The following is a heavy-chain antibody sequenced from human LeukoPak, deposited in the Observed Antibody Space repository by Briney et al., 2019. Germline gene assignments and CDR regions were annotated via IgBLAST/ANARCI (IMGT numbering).Heavy chain of an antibody. V-gene: IGHV3-74*01. CDR1: GLTIRTSW. J-gene: IGHJ4*02. Sequence: GGSLRLSCAASGLTIRTSWMHWVRQAPGKGLAWVSRIKSDGSITSYTDSVKGRFTISRDNAKNTLYLQMNSLRAEDTAVYYCAREYDSGSFYNWGQGTLVTVSS. CDR3: AREYDSGSFYN. CDR2: IKSDGSIT. D-gene: IGHD1-26*01.